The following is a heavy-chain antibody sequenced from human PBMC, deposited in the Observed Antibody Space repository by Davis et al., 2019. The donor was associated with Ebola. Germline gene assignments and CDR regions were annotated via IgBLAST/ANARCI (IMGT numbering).Heavy chain of an antibody. D-gene: IGHD3-3*01. CDR3: ASSRLEWLLPFDY. V-gene: IGHV4-31*03. J-gene: IGHJ4*02. Sequence: PSETLSLTCTVFGGSISSGGYYWRWIRQHPGKGLEWIGYIFYSGNTYYNPSLKSRVTISVDTSKNQFSLKLSSVTAADTAVYYCASSRLEWLLPFDYWGQGTLVTVSS. CDR2: IFYSGNT. CDR1: GGSISSGGYY.